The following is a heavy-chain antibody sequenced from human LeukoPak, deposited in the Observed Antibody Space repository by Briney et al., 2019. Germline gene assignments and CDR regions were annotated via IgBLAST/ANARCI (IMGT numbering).Heavy chain of an antibody. V-gene: IGHV4-59*01. CDR3: ARADSAYDAFDI. CDR1: GGSISGYY. CDR2: IYYSGST. J-gene: IGHJ3*02. Sequence: SETLSLTCTVSGGSISGYYWSWIRQPPGKGLEWIGYIYYSGSTNYNPSLKSRVTISVDTSKNQFSLKLNSVTAADTAVYYCARADSAYDAFDIWGQGTMVTVSS. D-gene: IGHD3-3*01.